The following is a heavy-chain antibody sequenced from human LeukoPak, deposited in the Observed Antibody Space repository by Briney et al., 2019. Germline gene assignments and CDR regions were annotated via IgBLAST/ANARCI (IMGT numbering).Heavy chain of an antibody. Sequence: GGSLRLSCAASGFTFRTYNMNWVRQAPGKGLEWVSFISKTSAKIYYGDSVRGRFTISRDNAKNSIHLQMGGLRVEDTAVYYCVRGDGDLFDFWGQGTLVSVSS. V-gene: IGHV3-21*06. D-gene: IGHD4-17*01. CDR1: GFTFRTYN. CDR2: ISKTSAKI. J-gene: IGHJ4*02. CDR3: VRGDGDLFDF.